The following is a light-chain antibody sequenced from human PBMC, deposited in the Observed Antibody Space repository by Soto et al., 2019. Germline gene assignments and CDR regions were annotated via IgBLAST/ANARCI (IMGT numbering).Light chain of an antibody. V-gene: IGKV3-15*01. CDR2: GAS. Sequence: EIVMSQSPATLSVSPGERATLSCRASQSISSNLAWHQQKPGQPPRLLIYGASTRATGIPGRFSGSGSGTEFTLTISSLQSEDFEIYYCQQYNNWPITFGQGTRLEIK. J-gene: IGKJ5*01. CDR1: QSISSN. CDR3: QQYNNWPIT.